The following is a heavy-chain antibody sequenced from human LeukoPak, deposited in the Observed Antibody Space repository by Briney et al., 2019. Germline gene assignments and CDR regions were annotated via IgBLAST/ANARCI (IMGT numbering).Heavy chain of an antibody. Sequence: SETLSLTCSVSGGSIRSSYSYWGWIRQTPGKGLEWTGTTHYFGTTYYNPSLKSRLTISVDTSKKQLSLQLTSVTAADTAVYYCARDFRDSSGYYYPYYFDYWGQGTLVTVSS. CDR2: THYFGTT. CDR1: GGSIRSSYSY. D-gene: IGHD3-22*01. J-gene: IGHJ4*02. V-gene: IGHV4-39*02. CDR3: ARDFRDSSGYYYPYYFDY.